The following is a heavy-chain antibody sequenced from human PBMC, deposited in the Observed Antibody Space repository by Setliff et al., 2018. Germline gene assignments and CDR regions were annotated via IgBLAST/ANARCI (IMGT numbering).Heavy chain of an antibody. CDR1: AYSFTNYG. V-gene: IGHV1-18*01. D-gene: IGHD6-19*01. CDR3: ARSPPNRGFGSGWYGDF. Sequence: ASVKVSCKASAYSFTNYGITWVRQAPGQGLEWMGWNSAYDGNTRFAQNIQGRVTLTTDTPTSTAYMELRSLRSDDTAVYYCARSPPNRGFGSGWYGDFWGQGTLVTVSS. J-gene: IGHJ4*02. CDR2: NSAYDGNT.